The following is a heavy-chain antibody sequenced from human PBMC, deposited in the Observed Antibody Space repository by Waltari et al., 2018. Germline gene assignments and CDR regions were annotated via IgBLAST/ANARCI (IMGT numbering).Heavy chain of an antibody. D-gene: IGHD3-3*01. Sequence: QLQLQESGPGLVKPSEPLSLTCTVSGGPITSSSHYWGWIRQPPGKSLEWIGSINYIWNTYNNPSIKSRVTISVDTSKNQFSLKMNSVTATDTAVYYCARRARAGSGVYYFDSWGQGTLVTVSS. CDR1: GGPITSSSHY. J-gene: IGHJ4*02. CDR2: INYIWNT. CDR3: ARRARAGSGVYYFDS. V-gene: IGHV4-39*01.